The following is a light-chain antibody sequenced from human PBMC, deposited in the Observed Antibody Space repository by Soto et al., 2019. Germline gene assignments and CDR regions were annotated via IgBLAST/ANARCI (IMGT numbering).Light chain of an antibody. CDR1: SSNIGNNY. CDR2: ENN. V-gene: IGLV1-51*02. J-gene: IGLJ3*02. CDR3: GTWDSSLSAGV. Sequence: QSALTQPPSVSAAPGQMVTISCSGSSSNIGNNYVSWYQQLPGTAPKLLIYENNKRPSGIPDRFSGSKSGTSATLGITGLQTGDEADYYCGTWDSSLSAGVFGGGTKVTVL.